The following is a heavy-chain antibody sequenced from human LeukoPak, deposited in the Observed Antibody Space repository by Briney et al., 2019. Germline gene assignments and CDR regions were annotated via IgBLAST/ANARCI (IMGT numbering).Heavy chain of an antibody. CDR2: ISTSSSTI. CDR1: GFTFSDYT. CDR3: ARVPSGYTLGYGYYYYYMDV. Sequence: GGSLRLSCAVSGFTFSDYTMTWVRQAPGKGLEWVSYISTSSSTIYYADSVKGRFTISRDNTKNALYLQMNSLRAEDTAVYYCARVPSGYTLGYGYYYYYMDVWGKGTTVAVSS. D-gene: IGHD5-18*01. J-gene: IGHJ6*03. V-gene: IGHV3-11*04.